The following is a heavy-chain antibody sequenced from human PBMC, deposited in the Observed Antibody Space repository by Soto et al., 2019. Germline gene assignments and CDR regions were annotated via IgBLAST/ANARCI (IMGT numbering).Heavy chain of an antibody. CDR3: ASRITGVWSPFDY. CDR1: GGTFSSYT. Sequence: ASXKVSCKSSGGTFSSYTISCVRQPPGQGLEWMGRIIPILGIANYAQKFQGRVTITADESTSTAYMELSSLRSEDTAVYYCASRITGVWSPFDYWGQGTLVTVSS. V-gene: IGHV1-69*02. D-gene: IGHD3-10*01. J-gene: IGHJ4*02. CDR2: IIPILGIA.